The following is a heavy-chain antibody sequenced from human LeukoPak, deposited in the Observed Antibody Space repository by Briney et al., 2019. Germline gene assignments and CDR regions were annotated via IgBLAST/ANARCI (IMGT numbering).Heavy chain of an antibody. Sequence: GGSLRLSCAASGLTFSSYWMNWGRQAPGKGLEWVASINHNGNVNYYVDSVKGRFPSSRHNAKNSVSLQPKNLGAGDTTVYFCARGGGLEVWGQGATVTVSS. J-gene: IGHJ6*02. CDR2: INHNGNVN. V-gene: IGHV3-7*04. CDR3: ARGGGLEV. CDR1: GLTFSSYW.